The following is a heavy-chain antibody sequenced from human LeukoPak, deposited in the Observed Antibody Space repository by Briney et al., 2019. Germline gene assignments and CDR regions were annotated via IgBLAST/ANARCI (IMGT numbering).Heavy chain of an antibody. CDR1: GGTFSSYA. CDR3: ASDCSSTSCQSPFDY. CDR2: IIPIFGTA. Sequence: ASVKVSCKASGGTFSSYAISWVRQAPGQGLEWMGGIIPIFGTANYAQKFQGRVTITTDESTSTAYMELSSLRSEDTAVYYCASDCSSTSCQSPFDYWGQGTLVTVSS. J-gene: IGHJ4*02. D-gene: IGHD2-2*01. V-gene: IGHV1-69*05.